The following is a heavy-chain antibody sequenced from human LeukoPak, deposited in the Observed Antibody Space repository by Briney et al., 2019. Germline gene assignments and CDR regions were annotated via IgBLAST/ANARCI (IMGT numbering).Heavy chain of an antibody. V-gene: IGHV4-34*01. Sequence: SETLSLTCAVYGGSFSGYYWTWIRQPPGKGLEWIGEINHSGSTNYNPSLKSRVIISVDTSKNQFSLKLPSVTAADTAVYYCARGYSSGFNWFDPWGQGTLVTVSS. CDR2: INHSGST. D-gene: IGHD6-19*01. CDR3: ARGYSSGFNWFDP. J-gene: IGHJ5*02. CDR1: GGSFSGYY.